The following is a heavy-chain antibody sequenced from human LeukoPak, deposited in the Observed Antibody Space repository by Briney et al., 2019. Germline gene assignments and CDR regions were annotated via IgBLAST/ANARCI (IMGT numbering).Heavy chain of an antibody. CDR3: ARQSFGVYYYDSSGYYNPFDY. V-gene: IGHV5-51*01. Sequence: GESLKISCKGSGYSFTSYWIGWVRQMPGKGLEWMGIIYPGDSDTRYSPSFQGQVTISADKSISTAYLQWSSLKASGTAMYYCARQSFGVYYYDSSGYYNPFDYWGRGTLVTVSS. D-gene: IGHD3-22*01. J-gene: IGHJ4*02. CDR1: GYSFTSYW. CDR2: IYPGDSDT.